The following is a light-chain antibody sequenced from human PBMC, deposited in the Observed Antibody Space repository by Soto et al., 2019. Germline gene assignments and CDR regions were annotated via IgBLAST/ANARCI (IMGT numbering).Light chain of an antibody. Sequence: DIQMTQSPSTLSASVGDRVTITCRASQSISSWLAWYQQKPGKDPKLLIYDASSLESGVPSRFSGSGSGTEFNLTISRLQPDDFATYYCQQYNSYPRTFGQGTKVDIK. J-gene: IGKJ1*01. CDR3: QQYNSYPRT. CDR2: DAS. CDR1: QSISSW. V-gene: IGKV1-5*01.